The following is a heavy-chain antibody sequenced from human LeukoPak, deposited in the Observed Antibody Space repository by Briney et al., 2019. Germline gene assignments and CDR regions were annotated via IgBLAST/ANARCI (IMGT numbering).Heavy chain of an antibody. CDR1: GFTFSSSG. CDR3: AKTLYVSGRYYFDY. D-gene: IGHD2/OR15-2a*01. V-gene: IGHV3-72*01. CDR2: TRNKANSYTT. J-gene: IGHJ4*02. Sequence: SGRSLRLSCAASGFTFSSSGMHWVRQAPGKGLEWVGRTRNKANSYTTEYAASVKGRFTISRDDSKSSLSLQMDSLKIEDTAVYYCAKTLYVSGRYYFDYWGQGALVTVSS.